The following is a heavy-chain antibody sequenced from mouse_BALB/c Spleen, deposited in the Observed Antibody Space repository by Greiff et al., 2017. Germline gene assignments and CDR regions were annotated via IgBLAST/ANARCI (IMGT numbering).Heavy chain of an antibody. J-gene: IGHJ4*01. Sequence: VKLVESGPGLVAPSQTLSISCTASGFSLTSYGVHWVRQPPGKGLEWLGVIWAGGSTNYNSALMSRLGISKDNSKSQVFLTMNSLQTDDTAMYYCASHHLPYDALDYWGQGTSVTVSS. CDR3: ASHHLPYDALDY. CDR2: IWAGGST. CDR1: GFSLTSYG. V-gene: IGHV2-9*02. D-gene: IGHD5-1*01.